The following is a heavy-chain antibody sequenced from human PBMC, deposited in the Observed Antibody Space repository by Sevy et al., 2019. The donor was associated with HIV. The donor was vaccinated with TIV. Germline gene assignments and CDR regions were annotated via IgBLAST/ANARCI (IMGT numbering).Heavy chain of an antibody. D-gene: IGHD6-6*01. CDR3: ARDLGEQLVRNYYYGMDV. CDR2: FSSSSSTI. CDR1: GFTFSSYS. J-gene: IGHJ6*02. V-gene: IGHV3-48*01. Sequence: GESLKISCAASGFTFSSYSMNWVRQAPGKGLEWVSYFSSSSSTIYYADSVKGRFTISRDNAKNSRYLQMNSLRAEDTAVYYCARDLGEQLVRNYYYGMDVWGQGTTVTVSS.